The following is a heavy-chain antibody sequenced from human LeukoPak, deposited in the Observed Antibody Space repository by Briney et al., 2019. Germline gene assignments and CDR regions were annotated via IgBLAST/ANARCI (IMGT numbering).Heavy chain of an antibody. V-gene: IGHV1-18*01. Sequence: ASVKVSCKASGYTFTSYGISWVRQAPGQGLEWMGWISTYNGHTNYARKVQGRVTMTTDTSTSTAYMELRSLRSDDTAVYFCAREGGRYCSGGSCYSSNGWCGGLNYWGQGTLVTVSS. CDR2: ISTYNGHT. CDR3: AREGGRYCSGGSCYSSNGWCGGLNY. D-gene: IGHD2-15*01. CDR1: GYTFTSYG. J-gene: IGHJ4*02.